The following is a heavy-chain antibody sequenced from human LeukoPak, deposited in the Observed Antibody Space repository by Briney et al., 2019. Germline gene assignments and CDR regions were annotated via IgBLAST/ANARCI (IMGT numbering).Heavy chain of an antibody. CDR2: ISWNSGSI. J-gene: IGHJ4*02. CDR1: GFTFDDYA. V-gene: IGHV3-9*01. D-gene: IGHD1-1*01. Sequence: GRSLRLSCAASGFTFDDYAMHWVRQAPGKGLEWVSGISWNSGSIGYADSVKGRFTISRDNAKNSLYLQMDSLRAEDTALYYCAKADWNDAYFDYWGQGTLVTVSS. CDR3: AKADWNDAYFDY.